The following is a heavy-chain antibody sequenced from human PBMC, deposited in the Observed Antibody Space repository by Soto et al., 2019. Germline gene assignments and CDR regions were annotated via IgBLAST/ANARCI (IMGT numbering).Heavy chain of an antibody. J-gene: IGHJ6*02. CDR1: GYTFTSYG. V-gene: IGHV1-18*04. CDR3: ARGPYSSSLNRYYYYYYYGMDV. CDR2: ISAYNGNT. D-gene: IGHD6-6*01. Sequence: ASVKVSCKASGYTFTSYGISWVRQAPGQGLEWMGWISAYNGNTNYAQKLQGRVTMTTDTSTSTAYMELRSLRSDDTAVYYCARGPYSSSLNRYYYYYYYGMDVWGQGTTVTVSS.